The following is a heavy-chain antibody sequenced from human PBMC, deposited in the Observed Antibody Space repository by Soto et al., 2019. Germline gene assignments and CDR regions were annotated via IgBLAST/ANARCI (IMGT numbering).Heavy chain of an antibody. CDR2: IYWDDDK. J-gene: IGHJ4*02. Sequence: QITLKESGPTLVKPTQTLTLTCTFSGFSLSTSGVGVGWIRQPPGKALEWLGRIYWDDDKRYSPSLKSRLTSSQDTSKNQVVLTMTNMNPVDTATYYCAHTEAAGGVFDYWGQGTLVTVSS. CDR3: AHTEAAGGVFDY. V-gene: IGHV2-5*02. CDR1: GFSLSTSGVG. D-gene: IGHD6-13*01.